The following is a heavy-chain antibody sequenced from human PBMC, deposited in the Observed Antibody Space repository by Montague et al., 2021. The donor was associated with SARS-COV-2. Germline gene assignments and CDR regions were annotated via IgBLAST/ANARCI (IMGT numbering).Heavy chain of an antibody. J-gene: IGHJ6*03. D-gene: IGHD5-12*01. CDR1: GGSISSYY. CDR2: IYYSGST. V-gene: IGHV4-59*07. CDR3: ARARYSGYDSLYYYYYYMDV. Sequence: SDTLSLTCTVSGGSISSYYWSWIRQPPGKGLEWIGYIYYSGSTNYNPSLKSRVTISVDTSKNQFSLKLSSVTAADTAVYYCARARYSGYDSLYYYYYYMDVWGKGTTVTVSS.